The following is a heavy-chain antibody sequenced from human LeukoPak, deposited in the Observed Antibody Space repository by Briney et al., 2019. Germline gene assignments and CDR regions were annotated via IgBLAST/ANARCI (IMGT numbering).Heavy chain of an antibody. CDR1: GGSFSGYY. CDR3: AKAAYSSGWHSTYYFDY. CDR2: INHSGST. Sequence: SETLSLTCAVYGGSFSGYYWSWVRQPPGKGLEWIGEINHSGSTNYNPSLKSRVTISVDTSKNQFSLRLSSVTAADTAVYYCAKAAYSSGWHSTYYFDYWGQGTLVTVSS. D-gene: IGHD6-19*01. J-gene: IGHJ4*02. V-gene: IGHV4-34*01.